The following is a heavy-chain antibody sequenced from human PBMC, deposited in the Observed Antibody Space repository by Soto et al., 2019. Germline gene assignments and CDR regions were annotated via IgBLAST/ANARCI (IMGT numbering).Heavy chain of an antibody. CDR3: ARLGGYCSSTVCDGYYGMDV. D-gene: IGHD2-2*01. J-gene: IGHJ6*02. CDR2: FYYSEST. V-gene: IGHV4-39*01. CDR1: GVSISSGPYS. Sequence: QLQLQESGPGLVKPSETLSLTCTVAGVSISSGPYSWGWIRQPPGEGLEWIGTFYYSESTHYNPSLQSWVIRSVDTYKHQFSLIVCSETVANTAVYYCARLGGYCSSTVCDGYYGMDVSVPGTPVTVCS.